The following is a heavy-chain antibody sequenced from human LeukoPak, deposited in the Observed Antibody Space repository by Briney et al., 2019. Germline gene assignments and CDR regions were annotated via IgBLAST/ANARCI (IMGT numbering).Heavy chain of an antibody. J-gene: IGHJ4*02. Sequence: GGSLTLSCAASGFTITSYWMSWVRQAPGKGLEWVATTKQDGGDKYYVDSVKGRFTISRDNAKNSLYLQMNSLRAEDTAVYFCARGGTKTTPDFDSWGQGTLVTVSS. CDR3: ARGGTKTTPDFDS. CDR1: GFTITSYW. CDR2: TKQDGGDK. D-gene: IGHD1-14*01. V-gene: IGHV3-7*01.